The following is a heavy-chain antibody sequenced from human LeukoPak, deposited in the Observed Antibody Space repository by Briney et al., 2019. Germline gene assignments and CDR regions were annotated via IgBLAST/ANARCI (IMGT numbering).Heavy chain of an antibody. V-gene: IGHV3-48*01. CDR1: GFTFGDHI. Sequence: GGSLRLSCAASGFTFGDHIMNWVRQLPGKRLEWVAYVSGSGSTVYYADSVKGRFTVSRDNGKSSLYLQMNSLRVEDTALYYCASPKSPKDWGQGTLVTVSS. CDR2: VSGSGSTV. J-gene: IGHJ4*02. CDR3: ASPKSPKD.